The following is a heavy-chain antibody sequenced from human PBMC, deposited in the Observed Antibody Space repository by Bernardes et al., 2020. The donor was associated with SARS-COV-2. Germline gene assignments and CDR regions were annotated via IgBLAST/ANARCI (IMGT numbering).Heavy chain of an antibody. J-gene: IGHJ3*02. D-gene: IGHD3-22*01. CDR1: GYTFTSHS. CDR2: ISAYNGNT. V-gene: IGHV1-18*01. CDR3: ARGRSPGGGYYYETSGFTDAFDI. Sequence: ASMKVSCTTSGYTFTSHSINWVRQAPGQGLEWMGWISAYNGNTNYAQRFQGRVTMTTDSSTTTAYLELRNLRSDDTAVFYCARGRSPGGGYYYETSGFTDAFDIWGRGTLVTVSS.